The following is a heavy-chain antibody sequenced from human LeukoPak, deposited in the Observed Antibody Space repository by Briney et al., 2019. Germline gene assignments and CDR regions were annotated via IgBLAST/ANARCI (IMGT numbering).Heavy chain of an antibody. D-gene: IGHD5-24*01. CDR3: ARNGYKIGSYDY. CDR1: GGSISSSSYY. Sequence: SETLSLTCTVSGGSISSSSYYWGWIRQPPGTGLEWIGSIYYSGSTYYIPSLKSRVTISVDTSKNQFSLKLSSVTAADTAVYYCARNGYKIGSYDYWGQGTLVTVSS. V-gene: IGHV4-39*07. J-gene: IGHJ4*02. CDR2: IYYSGST.